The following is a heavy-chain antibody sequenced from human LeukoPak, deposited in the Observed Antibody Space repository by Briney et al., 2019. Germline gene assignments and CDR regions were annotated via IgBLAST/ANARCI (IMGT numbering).Heavy chain of an antibody. J-gene: IGHJ4*02. CDR3: ARGVDGSGRTDY. D-gene: IGHD3-10*01. CDR1: GYSFINYW. CDR2: IYPGDSDT. V-gene: IGHV5-51*01. Sequence: GESLKTSCKGSGYSFINYWIAWVRQMPGKGREWMGIIYPGDSDTRYSPSFQGQVTISADKSISTAYLQWSSLKASDTAMYYCARGVDGSGRTDYWGQGTLVTVSS.